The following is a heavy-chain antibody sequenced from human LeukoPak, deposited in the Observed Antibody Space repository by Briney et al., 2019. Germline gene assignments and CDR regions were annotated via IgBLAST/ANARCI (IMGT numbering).Heavy chain of an antibody. CDR1: GFTFSSYS. Sequence: GGSLRLSCAASGFTFSSYSMNWVRQAPGKGLEWVSYISSSSSSTIYYADSVKGRFTISRDSAKNSLYLQMNSLRDEDTAVYYCATYSSGWNDFDYWGQGTLVTVSS. J-gene: IGHJ4*02. CDR3: ATYSSGWNDFDY. V-gene: IGHV3-48*02. D-gene: IGHD6-19*01. CDR2: ISSSSSSTI.